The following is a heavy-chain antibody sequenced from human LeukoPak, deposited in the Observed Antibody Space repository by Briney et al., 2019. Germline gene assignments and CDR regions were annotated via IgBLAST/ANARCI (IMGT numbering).Heavy chain of an antibody. D-gene: IGHD2-15*01. Sequence: SETLSLTCAVSGGSISSGGYSWSWIRQPPGKGLEWIGYIYHSGSTYYNPSLKSRVTISVDRSKNQFSLKLSSVTAADTAVYYCARARYCSGGSCYYFDYWGQGTRSPSPQ. CDR2: IYHSGST. J-gene: IGHJ4*02. CDR1: GGSISSGGYS. CDR3: ARARYCSGGSCYYFDY. V-gene: IGHV4-30-2*01.